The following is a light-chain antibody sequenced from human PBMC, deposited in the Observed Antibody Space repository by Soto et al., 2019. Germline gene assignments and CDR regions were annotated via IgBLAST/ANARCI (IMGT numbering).Light chain of an antibody. CDR1: SSDVGGYNY. V-gene: IGLV2-14*01. Sequence: QSVLTQPASVSGSPGQSITIPCTGTSSDVGGYNYVTWYQQHLGKAPKLMIYDVSNRPSGVSNRFSGSKSGNTASLTISGLQAEDEADYYCSSYTSTNTLVFGTGTKVTVL. CDR2: DVS. J-gene: IGLJ1*01. CDR3: SSYTSTNTLV.